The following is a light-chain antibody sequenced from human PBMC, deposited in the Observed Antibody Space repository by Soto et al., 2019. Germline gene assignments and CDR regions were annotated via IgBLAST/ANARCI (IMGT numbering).Light chain of an antibody. CDR2: KAS. V-gene: IGKV1-5*03. CDR3: QQYTSYSPWA. Sequence: DIQMTQSPSTLSASVGDRVTITCRASQSISSWLAWYQQKPGKAPKLLIYKASSLESGVPSRFSGSGSGTEVTLTISSLQPDDFATYYCQQYTSYSPWAFGQGTKVEI. CDR1: QSISSW. J-gene: IGKJ1*01.